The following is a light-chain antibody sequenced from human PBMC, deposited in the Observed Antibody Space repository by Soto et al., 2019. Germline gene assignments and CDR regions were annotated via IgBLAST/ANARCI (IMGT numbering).Light chain of an antibody. CDR1: QSVSSN. CDR3: QQYNKWPPYT. Sequence: EIVMTQSPATLSVSPGERATLSCRASQSVSSNLAWYQQKPGQAPRLLIYGASTRATGIPARFSGSGSGTEFTLTICSLQSEDFAVYYCQQYNKWPPYTFGQGPKLEIK. J-gene: IGKJ2*01. CDR2: GAS. V-gene: IGKV3-15*01.